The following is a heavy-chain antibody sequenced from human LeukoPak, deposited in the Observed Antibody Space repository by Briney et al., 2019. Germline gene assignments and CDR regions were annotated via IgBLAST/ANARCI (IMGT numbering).Heavy chain of an antibody. CDR2: IGGNGHTS. CDR1: GFIFNNYA. CDR3: ATRHEYSYPY. Sequence: GGSLRLSCAASGFIFNNYAMHWVRQAPGKGLEYVSAIGGNGHTSYYADSVKGRFTISRGNSKNTVYLQMGSLRTEDMAVYYCATRHEYSYPYWGQGTLVTVSS. V-gene: IGHV3-64*02. D-gene: IGHD5-18*01. J-gene: IGHJ4*02.